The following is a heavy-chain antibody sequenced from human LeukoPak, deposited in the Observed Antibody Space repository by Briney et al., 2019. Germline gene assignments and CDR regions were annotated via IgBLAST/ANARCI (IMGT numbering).Heavy chain of an antibody. J-gene: IGHJ4*02. CDR2: ISGSGGST. CDR1: GFTFSSYA. Sequence: GGSLRLSCAASGFTFSSYAMSWVHQAPGKGLEWVSAISGSGGSTYYADSVKGRFTISRDNSKNTLYLQMNSLRAEDTAVYYCAKGGSGFYYDSSGYYPSDYWGQGTLVTVSS. V-gene: IGHV3-23*01. D-gene: IGHD3-22*01. CDR3: AKGGSGFYYDSSGYYPSDY.